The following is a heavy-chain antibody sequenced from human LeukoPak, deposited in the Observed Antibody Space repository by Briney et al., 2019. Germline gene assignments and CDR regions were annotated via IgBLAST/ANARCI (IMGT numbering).Heavy chain of an antibody. CDR3: AKDSGGLYCSGSSCYYYDY. Sequence: GRSLRLSCAASGFTFDDYAMHWVRQAPGKGLEWVSGISWNSGSIGYADSVKGRFTISRDNAKNSLYLQMNSLRAEDTALYYCAKDSGGLYCSGSSCYYYDYWGQGTLVTVSS. D-gene: IGHD2-15*01. CDR1: GFTFDDYA. J-gene: IGHJ4*02. V-gene: IGHV3-9*01. CDR2: ISWNSGSI.